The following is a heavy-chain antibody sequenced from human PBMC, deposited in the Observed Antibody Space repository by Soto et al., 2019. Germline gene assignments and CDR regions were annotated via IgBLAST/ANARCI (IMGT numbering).Heavy chain of an antibody. CDR2: ISLYSDGT. CDR3: ARVVPGAEAWFGP. D-gene: IGHD2-2*01. Sequence: QVQLVQSGGEVKRPGASVKVSCTTPGYTFSNYGITWVRQAPGQPLEWLGWISLYSDGTNYAQKFQGRVSMTTDTSTTTAYMELRSLRSDDTAVYYCARVVPGAEAWFGPWGQGTLVTVSS. J-gene: IGHJ5*02. V-gene: IGHV1-18*01. CDR1: GYTFSNYG.